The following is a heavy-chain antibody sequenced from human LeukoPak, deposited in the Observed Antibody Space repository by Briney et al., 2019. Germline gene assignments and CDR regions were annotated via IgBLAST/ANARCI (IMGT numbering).Heavy chain of an antibody. CDR3: ARRHYYDSSGYYYAFDY. V-gene: IGHV4-59*08. Sequence: PSETLSLTCTVSGGSISSYYWSWIRQPPGKGLEWIGYIYYSGSTNYNPSLKSRVTISVDTSKNQFSLKLSSVTAADTAVYYCARRHYYDSSGYYYAFDYWGQGTLVTVSS. J-gene: IGHJ4*02. CDR2: IYYSGST. D-gene: IGHD3-22*01. CDR1: GGSISSYY.